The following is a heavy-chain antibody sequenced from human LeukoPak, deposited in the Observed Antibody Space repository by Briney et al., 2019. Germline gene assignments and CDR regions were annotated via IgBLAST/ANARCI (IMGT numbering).Heavy chain of an antibody. J-gene: IGHJ4*02. CDR1: GGTFSSYA. V-gene: IGHV1-69*04. Sequence: SVKVSCKASGGTFSSYAISWVRQAPGQGLEWMGRIIPILGIANYAQKFQGRVTITADESTSTAYMELSSLRSGDTAVYYCARGSLRFLEWLIDWGQGTLVTVSS. CDR3: ARGSLRFLEWLID. CDR2: IIPILGIA. D-gene: IGHD3-3*01.